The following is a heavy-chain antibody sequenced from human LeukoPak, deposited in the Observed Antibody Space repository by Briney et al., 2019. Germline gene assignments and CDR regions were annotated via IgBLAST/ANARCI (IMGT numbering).Heavy chain of an antibody. CDR2: INPNSGGT. D-gene: IGHD3-10*01. V-gene: IGHV1-2*04. Sequence: ASLKVSCKASGYTFTGYYLHWVRHAPGQGLERMGWINPNSGGTNYAQKFQGWVTMTRGTSISTAYMELSRLRSDDTAVYYCARGPLITMVRGAQDYWGQGTLVTVSS. J-gene: IGHJ4*02. CDR3: ARGPLITMVRGAQDY. CDR1: GYTFTGYY.